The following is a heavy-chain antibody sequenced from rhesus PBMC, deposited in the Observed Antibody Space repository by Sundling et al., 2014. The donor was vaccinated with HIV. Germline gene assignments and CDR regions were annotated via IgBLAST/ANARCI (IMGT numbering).Heavy chain of an antibody. Sequence: EVQLVESGGGLVQPGGSLRLSCAASGFTFSSYGINWVRQAPGKGLEWVSSISSASSYIYYADSVKGRFTISRDNAKNSLSLQMNSLRAEDTAVYYCTRATVAAFIDYWGQGVLVTVSS. V-gene: IGHV3-136*01. CDR2: ISSASSYI. D-gene: IGHD4-29*01. CDR3: TRATVAAFIDY. J-gene: IGHJ4*01. CDR1: GFTFSSYG.